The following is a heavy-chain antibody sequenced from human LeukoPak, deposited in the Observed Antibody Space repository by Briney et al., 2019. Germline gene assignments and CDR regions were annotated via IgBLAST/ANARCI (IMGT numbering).Heavy chain of an antibody. J-gene: IGHJ4*02. Sequence: PSETLSLTCAVYGGSFSGYYWSWIRQPPGKGLEWIGEINHSGSTNYNPSLKSRVTISVDTSKNQFSLRLRSVTAADTAVYYCARHYRYSGSPGALRYWGQGTLVTVSS. CDR1: GGSFSGYY. CDR2: INHSGST. D-gene: IGHD6-13*01. V-gene: IGHV4-34*01. CDR3: ARHYRYSGSPGALRY.